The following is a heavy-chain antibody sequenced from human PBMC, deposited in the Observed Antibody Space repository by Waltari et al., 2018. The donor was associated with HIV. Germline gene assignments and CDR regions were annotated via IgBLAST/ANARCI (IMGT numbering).Heavy chain of an antibody. Sequence: QVQLVQSGAEVKKPGASVKVSCKASGYTFINNDINWVRQATGQGLVWMGWMSPNSGNAGYAPNFQGRVTMTRNTSTTTAYMELTDIRSADTAVYFCARGRGRYDFWSGYSSPGDAFDIWGQGTVVIVSS. CDR2: MSPNSGNA. CDR3: ARGRGRYDFWSGYSSPGDAFDI. V-gene: IGHV1-8*01. J-gene: IGHJ3*02. CDR1: GYTFINND. D-gene: IGHD3-3*01.